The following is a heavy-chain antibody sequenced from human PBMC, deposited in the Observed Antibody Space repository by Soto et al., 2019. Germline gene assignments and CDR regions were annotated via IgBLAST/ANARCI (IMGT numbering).Heavy chain of an antibody. J-gene: IGHJ4*02. CDR1: GGSIRSHY. D-gene: IGHD4-17*01. V-gene: IGHV4-59*11. CDR3: ARVGATVTSQALGFDH. Sequence: QVQLQESGPGLVRPSETLSLTCTVSGGSIRSHYWSWVRQPPGKGLEWIGYLYYTGSTNYNASLKSQVTMSLDTSKNQFSLMLTSVTAADTAVYYCARVGATVTSQALGFDHWGQGILVTVSS. CDR2: LYYTGST.